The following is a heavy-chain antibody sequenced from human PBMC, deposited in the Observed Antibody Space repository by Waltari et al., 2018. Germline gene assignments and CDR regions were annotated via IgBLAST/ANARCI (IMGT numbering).Heavy chain of an antibody. CDR1: W. CDR2: SHGSGRI. D-gene: IGHD5-12*01. V-gene: IGHV4-4*01. Sequence: WWVLVRQTPGKGLDWIGQSHGSGRINYNPSLESLVTVSRDTSNNQFSLKLTSATAADTAVYFCARDRGRGLYLDSWGQGILVTVSP. J-gene: IGHJ4*02. CDR3: ARDRGRGLYLDS.